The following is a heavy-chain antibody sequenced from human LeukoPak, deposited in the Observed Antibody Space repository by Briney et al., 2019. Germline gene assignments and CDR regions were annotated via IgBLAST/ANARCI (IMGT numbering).Heavy chain of an antibody. D-gene: IGHD3-22*01. CDR2: IIPIFGTA. Sequence: ASVKVSCKASGGTFSSDAISWVRQAPGQGLEWMGGIIPIFGTANYAQKFQGRVTVTTDESTSTACMELSSLRSEDTAVYYCATGLPTDYYDSSGYYGRPFDYWGQGTLVTVSS. CDR3: ATGLPTDYYDSSGYYGRPFDY. CDR1: GGTFSSDA. J-gene: IGHJ4*02. V-gene: IGHV1-69*05.